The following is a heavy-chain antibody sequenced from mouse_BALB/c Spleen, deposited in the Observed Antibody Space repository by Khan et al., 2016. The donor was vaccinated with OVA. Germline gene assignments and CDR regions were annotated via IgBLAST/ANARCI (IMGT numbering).Heavy chain of an antibody. CDR3: DRQPYHHDNIMDY. Sequence: QVQLKQSGPGLVAPSQSLSITCTISGFSLTNYGVHWVRQPPGKGLEWLVVIWSDGSTTYNSALKSRLTISKDNSKSQVFLKMNSLQTDDTAMYFCDRQPYHHDNIMDYWGQGTSVTVSS. D-gene: IGHD2-10*01. J-gene: IGHJ4*01. CDR2: IWSDGST. CDR1: GFSLTNYG. V-gene: IGHV2-6-1*01.